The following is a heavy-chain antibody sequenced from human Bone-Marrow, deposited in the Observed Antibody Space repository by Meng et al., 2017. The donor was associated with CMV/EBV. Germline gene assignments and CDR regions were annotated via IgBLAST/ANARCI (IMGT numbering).Heavy chain of an antibody. CDR2: ISGYNGNT. D-gene: IGHD3-16*01. V-gene: IGHV1-18*01. Sequence: ASVKVSCKASGVTFDSYGITWARQAPGQGLEWMGWISGYNGNTNYAQKFQDRLTMTTNTSSTTAYMELRSLRSDDTAVYYCATLGFWGDYIDHWGQGSLVTVSS. CDR1: GVTFDSYG. J-gene: IGHJ4*02. CDR3: ATLGFWGDYIDH.